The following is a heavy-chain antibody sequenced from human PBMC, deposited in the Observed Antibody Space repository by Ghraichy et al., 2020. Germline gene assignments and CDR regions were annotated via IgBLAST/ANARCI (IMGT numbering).Heavy chain of an antibody. Sequence: ESLNISCTVSGGSISSYYWSWIRQPAGKGLEWIGRIYTSGSTNYNPSLKSRVTMSVDTSKNQFSLKLSSVTAADTAVYYCAREPSGGSYSNDAVDIWGQGTMVAVSS. V-gene: IGHV4-4*07. CDR1: GGSISSYY. CDR2: IYTSGST. D-gene: IGHD1-26*01. CDR3: AREPSGGSYSNDAVDI. J-gene: IGHJ3*02.